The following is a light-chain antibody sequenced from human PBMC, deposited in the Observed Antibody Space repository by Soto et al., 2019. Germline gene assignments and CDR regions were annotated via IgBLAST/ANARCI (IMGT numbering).Light chain of an antibody. V-gene: IGKV1-33*01. Sequence: DIQMTQSPSSLSASVGDRVTITCQASHDITSYLNWYQHKPGKAPKLLIYDASILEAGVPSRFSGSGSGTDFTFNISSLQPENVATYYCQKCDYLRIFGPGTTVDFK. J-gene: IGKJ3*01. CDR1: HDITSY. CDR2: DAS. CDR3: QKCDYLRI.